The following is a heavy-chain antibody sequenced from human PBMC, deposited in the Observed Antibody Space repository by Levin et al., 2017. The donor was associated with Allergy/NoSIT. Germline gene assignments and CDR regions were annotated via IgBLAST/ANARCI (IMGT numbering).Heavy chain of an antibody. CDR1: GFTVSSNY. CDR3: AGPIAVAGDDAFDI. Sequence: ASVKVSCAASGFTVSSNYMSWVRQAPGKGLEWVSVIYSGGSTYYADSVKGRFTISRDNSKNTLYLQMNSLRAEDTAVYYCAGPIAVAGDDAFDIWGQGTMVTVSS. CDR2: IYSGGST. D-gene: IGHD6-19*01. V-gene: IGHV3-53*01. J-gene: IGHJ3*02.